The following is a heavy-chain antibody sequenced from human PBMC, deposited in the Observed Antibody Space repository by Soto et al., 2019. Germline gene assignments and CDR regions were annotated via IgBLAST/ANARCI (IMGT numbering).Heavy chain of an antibody. J-gene: IGHJ5*02. CDR2: IYPGDSDT. CDR1: GYSFTSYW. CDR3: ARHFLDYSITWFGP. D-gene: IGHD4-4*01. Sequence: GESLKISCQGSGYSFTSYWIGWVRQMPGKGLEWMGIIYPGDSDTRYSPSFQGQATISADKSISTAYLQWSSLKASDTAMYYCARHFLDYSITWFGPWGQGTLVALSS. V-gene: IGHV5-51*01.